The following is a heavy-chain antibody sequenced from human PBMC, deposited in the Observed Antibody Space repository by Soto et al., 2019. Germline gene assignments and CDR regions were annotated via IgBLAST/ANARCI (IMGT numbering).Heavy chain of an antibody. CDR1: GFTFSSYA. Sequence: QVQLVESGGGVVQPGRSLRLSCAASGFTFSSYAMHWVRQAPGKGLEWVAVISYDGSNKYYAYSVKGRFTISRDNSKNALYLQMNSLRAEDTAVYYCARGYSSSWYVWGQGTTVTVSS. CDR3: ARGYSSSWYV. V-gene: IGHV3-30-3*01. D-gene: IGHD6-13*01. J-gene: IGHJ6*02. CDR2: ISYDGSNK.